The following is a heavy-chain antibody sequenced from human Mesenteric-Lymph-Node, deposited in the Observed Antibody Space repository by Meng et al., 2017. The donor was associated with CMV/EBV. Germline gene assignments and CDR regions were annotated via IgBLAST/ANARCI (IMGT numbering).Heavy chain of an antibody. CDR3: AHSYASGTRLGY. V-gene: IGHV2-5*02. Sequence: CTFSGFSLSTRGVAVAWIRQPPGKALEFLALIYWDDDRRYSPSLNNRLTITKDTSKNQVVLTMTNMDPVDTATYFCAHSYASGTRLGYWGQGTLVTVSS. D-gene: IGHD3-10*01. J-gene: IGHJ4*02. CDR1: GFSLSTRGVA. CDR2: IYWDDDR.